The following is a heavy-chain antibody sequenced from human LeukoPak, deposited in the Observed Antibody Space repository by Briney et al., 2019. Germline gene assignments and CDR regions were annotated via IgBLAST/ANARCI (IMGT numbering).Heavy chain of an antibody. CDR2: ISSSSSYI. CDR1: GFTFSSYS. D-gene: IGHD3-10*01. CDR3: ARESITMVRGNYYYGMDV. J-gene: IGHJ6*02. V-gene: IGHV3-21*01. Sequence: GGSLRLSCAASGFTFSSYSMNWVRQAPGKGLEWVSSISSSSSYIYYADSVKGRFTISRDNAKNSLYLQMNSLRAEDTAVYYCARESITMVRGNYYYGMDVWGQGTTVTVSS.